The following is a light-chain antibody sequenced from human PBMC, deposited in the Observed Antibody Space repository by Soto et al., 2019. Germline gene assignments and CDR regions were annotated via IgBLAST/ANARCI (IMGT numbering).Light chain of an antibody. J-gene: IGKJ2*01. CDR2: DAS. CDR3: QQNSNWT. Sequence: EIVLTQSPATLSLSPGERATLSCRASQSVSSYLAWYQQKPGQAPRLLIYDASNRATGIPARFSGSGSGTDFTLTIISLEPEDFAVYYCQQNSNWTFGQGTKLELK. CDR1: QSVSSY. V-gene: IGKV3-11*01.